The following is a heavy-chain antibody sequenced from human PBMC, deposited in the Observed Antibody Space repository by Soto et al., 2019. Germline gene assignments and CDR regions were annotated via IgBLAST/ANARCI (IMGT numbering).Heavy chain of an antibody. D-gene: IGHD5-12*01. CDR1: GGSISSYY. CDR3: ARGTVEIATITLAFDY. Sequence: SETLSLTCTVSGGSISSYYWSWIRQPPGKGLEWIGYIYYSGSTNYNPSLKSRVTISVDTSKNQFSLKLSSVTAADTAVFFCARGTVEIATITLAFDYWGQGTLVTVSS. J-gene: IGHJ4*02. V-gene: IGHV4-59*01. CDR2: IYYSGST.